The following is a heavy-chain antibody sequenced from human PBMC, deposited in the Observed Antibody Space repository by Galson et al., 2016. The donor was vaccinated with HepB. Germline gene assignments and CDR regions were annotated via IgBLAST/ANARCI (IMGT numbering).Heavy chain of an antibody. CDR3: FRVPRYYADYSSGVGDC. CDR1: GFPFSSYA. D-gene: IGHD4-17*01. V-gene: IGHV3-23*01. Sequence: SLRLSCAASGFPFSSYAMSWVRQAPGKGLAWASTISGAGTASYAYSVKGRFTISRDNSKNTLDLQMDSLRVEDTALYFCFRVPRYYADYSSGVGDCRGQGTLLTVSS. CDR2: ISGAGTA. J-gene: IGHJ4*02.